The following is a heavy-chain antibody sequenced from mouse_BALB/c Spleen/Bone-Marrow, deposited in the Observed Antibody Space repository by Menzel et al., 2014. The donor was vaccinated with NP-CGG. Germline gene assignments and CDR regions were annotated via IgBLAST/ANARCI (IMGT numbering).Heavy chain of an antibody. Sequence: QVQLQQSRAGLVPPGASVKLPCKASGYSFTSYWMNWVKQRPGQGFEWICMIHPPDSETRLTQPLKDKPTLTIDKSTSTAYMQLSSPTAEDCAVFYCARGEGLRRSYYALDYWGQGTSVAVSS. CDR2: IHPPDSET. V-gene: IGHV1S82*01. D-gene: IGHD3-2*02. CDR1: GYSFTSYW. J-gene: IGHJ4*01. CDR3: ARGEGLRRSYYALDY.